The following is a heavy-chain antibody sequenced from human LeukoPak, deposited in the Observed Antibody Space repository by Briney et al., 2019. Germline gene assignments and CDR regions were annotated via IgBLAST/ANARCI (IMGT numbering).Heavy chain of an antibody. CDR1: GFTFSSYG. D-gene: IGHD5-18*01. V-gene: IGHV3-30*02. CDR2: IRYDGSEK. J-gene: IGHJ4*02. Sequence: GGSLRLSCAASGFTFSSYGMHWVRQAPGKGLEWVAFIRYDGSEKYYGDSVKGRFTISRDNSKNTLYVQINSLRAEDTAVYYCGKGGGGVDTPFDCWGQGTLVTVSS. CDR3: GKGGGGVDTPFDC.